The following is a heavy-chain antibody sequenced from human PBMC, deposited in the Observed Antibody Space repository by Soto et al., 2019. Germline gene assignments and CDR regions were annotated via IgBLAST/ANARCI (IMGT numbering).Heavy chain of an antibody. D-gene: IGHD3-3*01. CDR2: ISYDGTNT. J-gene: IGHJ4*02. CDR3: ARGASDFWNAYPEIHFFDY. Sequence: QVLLVESGGGVVQPGRSLRLSCAASEFTFSTYPMHWVRQAPGKGLEWVAVISYDGTNTYYADSVKGRFTISRDNSKNTLSLHMKSLRGDDTAVYYCARGASDFWNAYPEIHFFDYCGQGAPVFVSS. V-gene: IGHV3-30-3*01. CDR1: EFTFSTYP.